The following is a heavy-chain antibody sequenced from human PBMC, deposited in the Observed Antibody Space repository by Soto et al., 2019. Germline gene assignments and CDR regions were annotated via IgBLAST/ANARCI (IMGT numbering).Heavy chain of an antibody. D-gene: IGHD3-10*01. J-gene: IGHJ6*02. CDR3: ARVSGIYYYGMDV. V-gene: IGHV4-34*01. CDR1: GGSFSGYY. Sequence: QVQLQQWGAGLLKPSETLSLTCAVYGGSFSGYYWNWIRQPPGKGREWIGEINHSVSTNYNPSLKSRVTISVDTSKNQFSLKLSSVTAADTAVYYCARVSGIYYYGMDVWGQGTTVTVSS. CDR2: INHSVST.